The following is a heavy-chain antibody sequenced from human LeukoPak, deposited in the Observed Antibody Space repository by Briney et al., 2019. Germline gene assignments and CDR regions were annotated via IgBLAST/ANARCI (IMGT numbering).Heavy chain of an antibody. CDR1: GYTFTSYA. J-gene: IGHJ4*02. Sequence: ASVKVSCKASGYTFTSYAMNWVRQAPGQGLEWMGGIIPIFGTANYAQKFQGRVTITTDESTSTAYMELSSLRSEDTAVYYCARGFSPYSSSWYEGYWGQGTLVTVSS. V-gene: IGHV1-69*05. D-gene: IGHD6-13*01. CDR3: ARGFSPYSSSWYEGY. CDR2: IIPIFGTA.